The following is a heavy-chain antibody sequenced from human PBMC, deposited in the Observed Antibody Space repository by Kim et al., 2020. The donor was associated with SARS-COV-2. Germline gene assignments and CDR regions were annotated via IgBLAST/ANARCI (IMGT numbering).Heavy chain of an antibody. V-gene: IGHV4-34*01. J-gene: IGHJ4*02. CDR2: INHSGST. CDR1: GGSFSGYY. D-gene: IGHD1-26*01. Sequence: SETLSLTCAVYGGSFSGYYWSWIRQPPGKGLEWIGEINHSGSTNYNPSLKSRVTISVDTSKNQFSLKLSSVTAADTAVYYCARNSGSFNFDYWGQGTLVTVSS. CDR3: ARNSGSFNFDY.